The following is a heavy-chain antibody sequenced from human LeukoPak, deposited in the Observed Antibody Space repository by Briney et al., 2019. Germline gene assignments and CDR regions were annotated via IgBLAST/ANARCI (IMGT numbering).Heavy chain of an antibody. Sequence: KPGGSLRLSCAASGFTFSNAWMSWVRQAPGKGLEWVGRIKSKTDGGTTDYAAPVKGRFTISRDDSKNTLYLQMNSLKTEDTAVYYCTTDADRRYYDILTGYYYFDYWGQGTLVTVSS. CDR3: TTDADRRYYDILTGYYYFDY. CDR1: GFTFSNAW. J-gene: IGHJ4*02. V-gene: IGHV3-15*01. CDR2: IKSKTDGGTT. D-gene: IGHD3-9*01.